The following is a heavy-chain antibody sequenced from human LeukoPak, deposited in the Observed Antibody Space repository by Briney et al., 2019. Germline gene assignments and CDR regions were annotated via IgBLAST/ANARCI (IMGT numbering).Heavy chain of an antibody. CDR2: ISSSSSYI. CDR1: RFTFSSYS. Sequence: GGSLRLSCAASRFTFSSYSMNWVRQAPGKGLEWVSSISSSSSYIYYADSVKGRFTISRDNAKNSLYLQMNSLRAEDTAVYYCARDFNYYYYYGMDVWGQGTTVTVSS. V-gene: IGHV3-21*01. CDR3: ARDFNYYYYYGMDV. J-gene: IGHJ6*02.